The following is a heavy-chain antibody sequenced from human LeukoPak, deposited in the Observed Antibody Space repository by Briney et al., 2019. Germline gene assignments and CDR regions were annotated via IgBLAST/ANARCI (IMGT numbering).Heavy chain of an antibody. CDR2: ISYDGSNK. D-gene: IGHD5-18*01. Sequence: GGSLRLSCAASGFTFSSYAMHWVRQAPGKGLEWEAVISYDGSNKYYADSVKGRFTISRDNSKNTLYLQMNSLRAEDTAVYYCARVRVDTAMDGDYWGQGTLVTVSS. CDR3: ARVRVDTAMDGDY. J-gene: IGHJ4*02. V-gene: IGHV3-30-3*01. CDR1: GFTFSSYA.